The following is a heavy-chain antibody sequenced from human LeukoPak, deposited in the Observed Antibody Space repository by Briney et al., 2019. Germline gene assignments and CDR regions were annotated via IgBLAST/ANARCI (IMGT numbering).Heavy chain of an antibody. CDR2: INTDGSRT. Sequence: GGSLRLSCAASGFTSSSYWMHWVRQAPREVLLWVSRINTDGSRTNYADSVKGRFTISRDNAKNTLYLQMNSLRAEDTAVYYCAGVAYSSNWYIDYWGQGTLVTVSS. CDR1: GFTSSSYW. V-gene: IGHV3-74*01. D-gene: IGHD6-13*01. CDR3: AGVAYSSNWYIDY. J-gene: IGHJ4*02.